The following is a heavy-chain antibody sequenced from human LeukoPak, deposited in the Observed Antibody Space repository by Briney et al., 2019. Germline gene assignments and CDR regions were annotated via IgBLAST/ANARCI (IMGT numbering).Heavy chain of an antibody. D-gene: IGHD3-3*01. J-gene: IGHJ6*03. CDR2: IYPGDSDT. CDR3: ARQAPYYDFWSGYPHYYYYMDV. Sequence: GESLKISCKGSGYSFTSYWIGWVCQMPGKGLEWMGIIYPGDSDTRYSPSFQGQVTISADKSISTAYLQWSSLKASDTAMYYCARQAPYYDFWSGYPHYYYYMDVWGKGTTVTVSS. CDR1: GYSFTSYW. V-gene: IGHV5-51*01.